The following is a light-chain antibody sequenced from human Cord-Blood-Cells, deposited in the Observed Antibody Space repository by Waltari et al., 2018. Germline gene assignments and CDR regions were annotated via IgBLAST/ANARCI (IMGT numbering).Light chain of an antibody. V-gene: IGKV3-11*01. Sequence: EIVLTQSPATLSLSPGERATLSCRASQSVSSYLAWYQQKPGQTPRLLIYDASNRATGIPARFSGSGSGTDFTLTISGLEPEDFAVYYCQQRSNWPHPFGQGTRLEIK. CDR2: DAS. CDR1: QSVSSY. J-gene: IGKJ5*01. CDR3: QQRSNWPHP.